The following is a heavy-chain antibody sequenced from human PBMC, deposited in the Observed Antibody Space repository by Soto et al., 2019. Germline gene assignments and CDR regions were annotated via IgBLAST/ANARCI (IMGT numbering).Heavy chain of an antibody. CDR3: ARDQEYSTSGLYWFDL. Sequence: ASVKVSCKASGYTFTSFGITWVRQAPGQDLEWMGWISAYNGDTNYSPRLQGRITMTTDTSTSTVYMELKSLKSDDTAVYYCARDQEYSTSGLYWFDLWGQGTLVT. D-gene: IGHD6-6*01. J-gene: IGHJ5*02. V-gene: IGHV1-18*04. CDR2: ISAYNGDT. CDR1: GYTFTSFG.